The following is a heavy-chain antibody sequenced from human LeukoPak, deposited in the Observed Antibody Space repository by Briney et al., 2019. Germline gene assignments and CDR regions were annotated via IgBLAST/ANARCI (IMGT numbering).Heavy chain of an antibody. Sequence: GGSLRLSCAASGFTFYNYAMCWVRQAPGKGLEWVSAISGGGHDIYYADSVKGRFTISRDNSKNTLYLQMNSLRAEDTAVYFCAKERATTTSFDYWGQGTLVTVSS. CDR1: GFTFYNYA. D-gene: IGHD4-11*01. CDR3: AKERATTTSFDY. CDR2: ISGGGHDI. J-gene: IGHJ4*02. V-gene: IGHV3-23*01.